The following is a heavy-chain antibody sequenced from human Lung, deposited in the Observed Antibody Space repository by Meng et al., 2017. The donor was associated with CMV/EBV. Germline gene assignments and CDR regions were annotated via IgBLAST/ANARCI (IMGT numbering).Heavy chain of an antibody. CDR2: INSYGGGT. Sequence: ASXXVSXKASVHSFIDYDIHWVRRAPGQGLEWMGRINSYGGGTNYAQQFRGRVTMTRDTSTDTVYMELSRLTSDDTAVYYCARDGSLNGPNYYYYNGVDVWXLGTXVTVSS. J-gene: IGHJ6*02. D-gene: IGHD2-2*03. V-gene: IGHV1-2*06. CDR3: ARDGSLNGPNYYYYNGVDV. CDR1: VHSFIDYD.